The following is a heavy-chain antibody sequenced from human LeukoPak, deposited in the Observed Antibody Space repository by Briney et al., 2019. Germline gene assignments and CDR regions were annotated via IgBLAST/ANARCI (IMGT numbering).Heavy chain of an antibody. CDR2: INPNSGGT. CDR1: GYTFTGYY. Sequence: GASVKVSCKASGYTFTGYYMHWVRQAPGQGLEWMGWINPNSGGTNYAQKFQGRVTMTRDTSISTAYMELSRLRSDDAAVYYCARDLRSSWGNYYDSIFWGQGTLVTVSS. V-gene: IGHV1-2*02. D-gene: IGHD3-22*01. CDR3: ARDLRSSWGNYYDSIF. J-gene: IGHJ4*02.